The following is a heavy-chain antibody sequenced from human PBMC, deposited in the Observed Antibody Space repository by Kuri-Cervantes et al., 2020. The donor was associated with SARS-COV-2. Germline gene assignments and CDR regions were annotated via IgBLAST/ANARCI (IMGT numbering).Heavy chain of an antibody. D-gene: IGHD2-2*01. V-gene: IGHV3-23*01. Sequence: GESLKISCAASGFTFSSYAMSWVRQAPGKGLEWVSDISGSGGSTYYADSVKGRFTISRDNSKNTLYLQMNSLRAEDTAVYYCAFSPNFVVVSPYAFDIWAKGQWSPSPQ. CDR3: AFSPNFVVVSPYAFDI. CDR1: GFTFSSYA. J-gene: IGHJ3*02. CDR2: ISGSGGST.